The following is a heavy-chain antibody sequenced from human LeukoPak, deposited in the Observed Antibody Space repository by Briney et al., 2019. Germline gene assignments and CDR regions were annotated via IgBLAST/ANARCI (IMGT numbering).Heavy chain of an antibody. CDR2: IWYDGSNK. V-gene: IGHV3-33*01. CDR3: ARDRRTPARLFDY. J-gene: IGHJ4*02. Sequence: GGSLRLSCAASGFTFSSYGMHWVRQAPGKGLEWVAVIWYDGSNKYYADSVKGRFTISRDNSKNTLYLQMNSLRAEDTAVYYCARDRRTPARLFDYWGQGTLVTVSS. CDR1: GFTFSSYG. D-gene: IGHD6-6*01.